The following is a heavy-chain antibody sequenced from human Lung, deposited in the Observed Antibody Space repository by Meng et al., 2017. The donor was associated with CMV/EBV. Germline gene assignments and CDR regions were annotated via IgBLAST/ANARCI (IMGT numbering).Heavy chain of an antibody. D-gene: IGHD6-13*01. V-gene: IGHV3-74*01. Sequence: GESLKISCAASGFTFTNYWMHWVRQVPGKGLVWVARINSDGSSTSYADSVKGRFTISRDNAKNTLYLQMNSLRAEDTAVYYCATELITTAGTRRDYWGQRTLVTVSS. CDR1: GFTFTNYW. J-gene: IGHJ4*02. CDR2: INSDGSST. CDR3: ATELITTAGTRRDY.